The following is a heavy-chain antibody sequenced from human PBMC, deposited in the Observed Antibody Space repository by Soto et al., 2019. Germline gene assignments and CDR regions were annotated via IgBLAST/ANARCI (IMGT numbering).Heavy chain of an antibody. CDR1: GFNFKKFA. J-gene: IGHJ1*01. D-gene: IGHD6-19*01. Sequence: GGSLRLSCEASGFNFKKFAMGWVRQAPGEGLEWVSGISCCGGSTFYADSVKGRFSLARDDSKNTLSLQMNSLRVEDTAHYYCAKADGEQWLIPPLDNWGQGTQVTVSS. CDR3: AKADGEQWLIPPLDN. V-gene: IGHV3-23*01. CDR2: ISCCGGST.